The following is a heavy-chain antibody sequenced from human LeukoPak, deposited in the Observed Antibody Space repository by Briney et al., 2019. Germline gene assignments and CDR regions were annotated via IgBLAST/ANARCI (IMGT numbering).Heavy chain of an antibody. CDR1: GFTFSDHY. Sequence: PGGSLRLSCAASGFTFSDHYMDWVRQAPGKGLEGVGRTRKKASGYSTEYAASAKGRLTISRDESKNLLYLQKNSLITEDTAVYYCGRVDGSSYVDCWGQGTLVTVSS. CDR3: GRVDGSSYVDC. CDR2: TRKKASGYST. D-gene: IGHD1-26*01. V-gene: IGHV3-72*01. J-gene: IGHJ4*02.